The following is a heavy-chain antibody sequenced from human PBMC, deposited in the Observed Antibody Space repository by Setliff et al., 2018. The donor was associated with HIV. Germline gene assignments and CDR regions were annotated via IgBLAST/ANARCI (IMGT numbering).Heavy chain of an antibody. CDR2: IYHSGST. V-gene: IGHV4-4*02. D-gene: IGHD3-10*01. J-gene: IGHJ4*02. CDR1: GGSISSRNW. CDR3: ARARGPEGYFDS. Sequence: SETLSLTCAVSGGSISSRNWWSWVRQPPGKGLEWIGEIYHSGSTNYNPSLKSRVTISVDKSKNQFSLKLISVTAADTAVYYCARARGPEGYFDSWGQGTLVTVSS.